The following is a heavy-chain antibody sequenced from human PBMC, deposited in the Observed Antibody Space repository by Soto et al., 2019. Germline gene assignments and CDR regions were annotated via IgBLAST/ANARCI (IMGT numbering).Heavy chain of an antibody. CDR2: INAGNGNT. D-gene: IGHD2-15*01. CDR1: GYTFTSYA. Sequence: ASVKVSCKASGYTFTSYAMHWVRQAPGQRLEWMGWINAGNGNTKYSQKFQGRVTMTTDTSTSTAYMELRSLRSDDTAVYYCARESCSGGSCFEGLDYWGQGTLVTVSS. V-gene: IGHV1-3*01. CDR3: ARESCSGGSCFEGLDY. J-gene: IGHJ4*02.